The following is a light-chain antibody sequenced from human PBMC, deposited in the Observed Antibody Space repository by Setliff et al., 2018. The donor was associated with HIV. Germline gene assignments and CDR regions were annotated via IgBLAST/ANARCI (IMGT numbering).Light chain of an antibody. Sequence: QSALAQPPSASGSPGQSVTISCTGTTSDVGAYNYVSWYQQHPGKAPKLITYEVTKRPSGVPDRFSGSKSGNTASLTVSGLQAEDEADYYCSSHGAIGVFGTGTKVTVL. CDR1: TSDVGAYNY. V-gene: IGLV2-8*01. CDR2: EVT. J-gene: IGLJ1*01. CDR3: SSHGAIGV.